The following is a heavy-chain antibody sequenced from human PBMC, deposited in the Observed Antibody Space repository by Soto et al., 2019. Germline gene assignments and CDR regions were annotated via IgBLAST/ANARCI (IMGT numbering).Heavy chain of an antibody. Sequence: EVQLVESGGGLVQPGGSLRLSCEASGFTFRNYDMHWVLQGTGKGLEWVSGISAAGDPDYADSVEGRFTISRENAQNSFFLQMNSLRVGDTAVYYRARTDRDFYGLDVWGQGTTVIVSS. CDR1: GFTFRNYD. J-gene: IGHJ6*02. CDR3: ARTDRDFYGLDV. CDR2: ISAAGDP. V-gene: IGHV3-13*05.